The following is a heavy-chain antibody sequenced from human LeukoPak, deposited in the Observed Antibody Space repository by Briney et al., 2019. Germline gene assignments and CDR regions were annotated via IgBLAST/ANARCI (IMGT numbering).Heavy chain of an antibody. CDR1: GFTVSSNP. CDR3: ARLSLLLPDAFDI. CDR2: IYSDNT. J-gene: IGHJ3*02. D-gene: IGHD1-26*01. V-gene: IGHV3-53*01. Sequence: GGSLRLSCTVSGFTVSSNPMSWLRQAPGKGLEWVSFIYSDNTHYSDSVKGRFTISRDNSKNTLYLQMNSLRAEDTAVYYCARLSLLLPDAFDIWGQGTMVTVSS.